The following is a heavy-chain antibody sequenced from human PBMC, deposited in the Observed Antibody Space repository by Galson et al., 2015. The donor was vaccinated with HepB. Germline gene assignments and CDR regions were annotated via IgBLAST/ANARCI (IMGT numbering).Heavy chain of an antibody. J-gene: IGHJ6*02. CDR2: INPNSGGT. Sequence: SVKVSCKASGYTFTGDYMHWVRQAPGQGLEWMGWINPNSGGTNYAQKFQGRVTMTRDTSISTAYMELSRLRSDDTAVYYCARMGMVRGPIGVDVWSWYYGMDVWGQGTTVTVSS. V-gene: IGHV1-2*02. CDR3: ARMGMVRGPIGVDVWSWYYGMDV. D-gene: IGHD3-10*01. CDR1: GYTFTGDY.